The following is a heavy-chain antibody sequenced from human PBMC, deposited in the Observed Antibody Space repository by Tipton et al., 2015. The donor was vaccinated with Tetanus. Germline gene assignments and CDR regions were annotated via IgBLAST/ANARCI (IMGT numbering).Heavy chain of an antibody. CDR1: GFTVSSNY. CDR2: IYSGGNT. Sequence: QLVQSGGGLIQPGESLRLSCAASGFTVSSNYMTWVRQAPGKGLEWVSLIYSGGNTYYADSVKGRFTISRDNSKNTLYLQMNSLRAEDAAVYYCAKHFGVLRYHIDSWGQGALVSVSS. V-gene: IGHV3-53*01. CDR3: AKHFGVLRYHIDS. D-gene: IGHD3-9*01. J-gene: IGHJ4*02.